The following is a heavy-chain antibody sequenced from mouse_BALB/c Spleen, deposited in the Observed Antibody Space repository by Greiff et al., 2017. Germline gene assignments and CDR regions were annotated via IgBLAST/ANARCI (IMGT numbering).Heavy chain of an antibody. CDR1: GFTFSSYG. CDR2: INSNGGST. J-gene: IGHJ4*01. CDR3: ARPIFLYAMDY. Sequence: EVMLVESGGGLVQPGGSLKLSCAASGFTFSSYGMSWVRQTPDKRLELVATINSNGGSTYYPDSVKGRFTISRDNAKNTLYLQMSSLKSEDTAMYYCARPIFLYAMDYWGQGTSVTVSS. V-gene: IGHV5-6-3*01.